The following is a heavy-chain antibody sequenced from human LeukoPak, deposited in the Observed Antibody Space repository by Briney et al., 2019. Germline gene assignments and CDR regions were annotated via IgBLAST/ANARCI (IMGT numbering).Heavy chain of an antibody. CDR3: ASMAPKKRTFDY. Sequence: GGSLRLSCAASGFTVSSNYMSWVRQAPGKGLEWVANIKQDGSEKYYVDSVKGRFTISRDNAKNSLYLQMNSLRAEDTAVYYCASMAPKKRTFDYWGQGTLVTVSS. J-gene: IGHJ4*02. CDR2: IKQDGSEK. V-gene: IGHV3-7*01. CDR1: GFTVSSNY. D-gene: IGHD1-1*01.